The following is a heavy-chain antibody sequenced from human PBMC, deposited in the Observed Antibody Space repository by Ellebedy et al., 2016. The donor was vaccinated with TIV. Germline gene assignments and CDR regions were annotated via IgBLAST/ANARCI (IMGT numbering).Heavy chain of an antibody. CDR1: GFTFTSYY. Sequence: AASVKVSCKASGFTFTSYYIHWVRQAPGQGLEWMGRVNPGGGRTKFAPNFQGRLTMTRDTSTSEVYMEVRSLRSDDTAVYHCAREGASAGADYFDYWGQGTLVIVSS. J-gene: IGHJ4*02. D-gene: IGHD1-26*01. V-gene: IGHV1-46*01. CDR2: VNPGGGRT. CDR3: AREGASAGADYFDY.